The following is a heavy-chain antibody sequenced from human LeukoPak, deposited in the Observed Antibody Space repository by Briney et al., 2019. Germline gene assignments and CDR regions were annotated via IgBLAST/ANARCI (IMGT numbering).Heavy chain of an antibody. CDR3: AKDHRMTTVTTGYFDY. D-gene: IGHD4-17*01. V-gene: IGHV3-23*01. Sequence: GGSLRLSCAASGFTFSSYSMNWVRQAPGKGLEWVSAISGSGGSTYYADSVKGRFTISRDNSKNTLYLQMNSLRAEDTAVYYCAKDHRMTTVTTGYFDYWGQGTVVTVSS. CDR2: ISGSGGST. CDR1: GFTFSSYS. J-gene: IGHJ4*02.